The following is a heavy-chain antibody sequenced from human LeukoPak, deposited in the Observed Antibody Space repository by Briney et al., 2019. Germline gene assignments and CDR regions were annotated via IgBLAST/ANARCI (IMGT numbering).Heavy chain of an antibody. Sequence: SVKVSCKASGGTFSSYAISWVRQAPGQGLEWMGRIIPIFGIANYAQKFQGRVTITADKSTSTAYMELSSLRSEDTAVYYCARGTTPEIFGVVLSYYYYGMDVWGQGTTVTVSS. J-gene: IGHJ6*02. D-gene: IGHD3-3*01. CDR1: GGTFSSYA. V-gene: IGHV1-69*04. CDR2: IIPIFGIA. CDR3: ARGTTPEIFGVVLSYYYYGMDV.